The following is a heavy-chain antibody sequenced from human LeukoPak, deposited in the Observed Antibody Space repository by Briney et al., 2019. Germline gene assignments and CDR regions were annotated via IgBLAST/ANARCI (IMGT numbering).Heavy chain of an antibody. CDR2: INPNSGGT. CDR1: GYXFTGYY. CDR3: AVAVAGEGNWFDP. D-gene: IGHD6-19*01. V-gene: IGHV1-2*02. J-gene: IGHJ5*02. Sequence: ASVKVSCKASGYXFTGYYMHWVRQAPGQGLEWMGWINPNSGGTNYAQKFQGRVTMTRDTSISTAYMELSRLRSDDTAVYYCAVAVAGEGNWFDPWGQGTLVTVSS.